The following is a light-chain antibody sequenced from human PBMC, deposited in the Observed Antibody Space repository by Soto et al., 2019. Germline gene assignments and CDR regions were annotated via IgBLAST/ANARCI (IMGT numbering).Light chain of an antibody. CDR3: QHYANSRWT. J-gene: IGKJ1*01. Sequence: EILLTQSPGTLSSSPGERATLSCRASQSITGNNLVWYQQKPGQAPRLLIYEASIRATGIPDRFSGSGSGTDFTLTISRLEPDDFAVYYCQHYANSRWTFGQGTKVEVK. V-gene: IGKV3-20*01. CDR1: QSITGNN. CDR2: EAS.